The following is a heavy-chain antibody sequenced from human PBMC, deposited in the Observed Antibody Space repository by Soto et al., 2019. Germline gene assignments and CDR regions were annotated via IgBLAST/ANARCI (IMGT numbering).Heavy chain of an antibody. J-gene: IGHJ4*02. V-gene: IGHV1-3*01. Sequence: GASVKVCCKASGYTFTSYAMHWVRQATGQRLEWMGWINAGNGNTKYSQKFQGRVTITRDTSASTAYMELSSLRSEDTAVYYCARSEVVPAAMQVFDYWGQGTLVTVSS. CDR2: INAGNGNT. D-gene: IGHD2-2*01. CDR3: ARSEVVPAAMQVFDY. CDR1: GYTFTSYA.